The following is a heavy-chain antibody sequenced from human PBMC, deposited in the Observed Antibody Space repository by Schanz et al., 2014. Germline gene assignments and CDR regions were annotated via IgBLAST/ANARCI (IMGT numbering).Heavy chain of an antibody. CDR2: IWYDGSNK. CDR3: ARDGDFDY. CDR1: GFTFSSYG. V-gene: IGHV3-33*01. J-gene: IGHJ4*02. Sequence: QVQLVESGGGVGQPGRSLRLSCAASGFTFSSYGMHWVRQAPGKGLEWVAIIWYDGSNKYYADSVKGRFTISRDNSKNTLFLQMSSLRAEDTAVYYCARDGDFDYWGQGTLVTVSS.